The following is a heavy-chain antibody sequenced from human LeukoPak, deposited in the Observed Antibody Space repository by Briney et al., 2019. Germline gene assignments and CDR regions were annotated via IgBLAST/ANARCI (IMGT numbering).Heavy chain of an antibody. J-gene: IGHJ4*02. CDR2: IYYSGST. CDR1: GGSISSGDYY. Sequence: PSETLSLTCTVSGGSISSGDYYWSWIRQPPGKGLEWIGYIYYSGSTYYNPSLKSRVTISVDTSKNQFSLKLSSVTAADTAVYYCVRGTVAGTAGDFDYWGQGTLVTVSS. V-gene: IGHV4-30-4*08. CDR3: VRGTVAGTAGDFDY. D-gene: IGHD6-19*01.